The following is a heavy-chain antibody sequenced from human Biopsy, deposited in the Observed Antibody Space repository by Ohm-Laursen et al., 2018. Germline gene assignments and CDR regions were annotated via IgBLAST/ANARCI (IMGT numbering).Heavy chain of an antibody. CDR1: GFTFSNYG. V-gene: IGHV3-33*01. J-gene: IGHJ4*02. D-gene: IGHD4-11*01. CDR3: ARDSTINTVTTADY. Sequence: GQTLSLTCAASGFTFSNYGMHWVRQAPGKGLEWLAVIWYDGSNKYYGDFVQGRFTISRDNSKNTVYLQMNSLRAEDTAIYYCARDSTINTVTTADYWGQGTLVTVSS. CDR2: IWYDGSNK.